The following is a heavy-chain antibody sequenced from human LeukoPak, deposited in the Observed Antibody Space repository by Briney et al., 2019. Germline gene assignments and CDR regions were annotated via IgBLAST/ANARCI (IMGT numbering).Heavy chain of an antibody. V-gene: IGHV3-30*02. CDR1: GFTFSSYG. CDR3: ATLTTTGGGRYFDY. CDR2: IRYDGSNK. D-gene: IGHD1-1*01. Sequence: PGGSLRLSCAASGFTFSSYGMHWVRQAPGKGLEWVAFIRYDGSNKYYADSVKGRFTISRDNSKNTLYLQMNSLRAEDTAVYYCATLTTTGGGRYFDYWGQGTLVTVSS. J-gene: IGHJ4*02.